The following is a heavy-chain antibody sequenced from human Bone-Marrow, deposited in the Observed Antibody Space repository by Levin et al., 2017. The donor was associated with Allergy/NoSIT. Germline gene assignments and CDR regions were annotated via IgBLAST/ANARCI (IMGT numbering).Heavy chain of an antibody. D-gene: IGHD3-22*01. CDR3: ASGAYYYDSSGQALEGG. Sequence: PGGSLRLSCAASGFTFDDYAMHWVRQAPGKGLEWVSGISWNSGSIGYADSVKGRFTISRDNAKNSLYLQMNSLRAEDTALYYCASGAYYYDSSGQALEGGWGQGTLVTVSS. J-gene: IGHJ4*02. CDR1: GFTFDDYA. CDR2: ISWNSGSI. V-gene: IGHV3-9*01.